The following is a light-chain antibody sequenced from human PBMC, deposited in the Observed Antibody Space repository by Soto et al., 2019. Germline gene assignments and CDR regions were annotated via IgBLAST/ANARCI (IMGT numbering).Light chain of an antibody. Sequence: EIVLTQSPATLSLSPGERATLSCRASQSVSSYLAWYQHKPGQAPRLLIYDASNRATGIPARFSGSGSGTDFTLTISSLEPEDFAVYYCKQRSKWPFTFGPGTKVDIK. J-gene: IGKJ3*01. V-gene: IGKV3-11*01. CDR2: DAS. CDR3: KQRSKWPFT. CDR1: QSVSSY.